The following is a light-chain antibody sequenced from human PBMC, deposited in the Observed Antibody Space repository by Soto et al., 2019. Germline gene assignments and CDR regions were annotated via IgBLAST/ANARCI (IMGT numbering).Light chain of an antibody. CDR2: DAS. CDR1: QSVGSY. J-gene: IGKJ5*01. Sequence: EIVLIQSPATLSLSPGERATLSCRASQSVGSYLAWYQHKPGQAPRLLISDASNRATGIPARFSGSGSGTDFTLTISSLQFEDFAVYYCQQYGRSPITFGQGTRLEN. CDR3: QQYGRSPIT. V-gene: IGKV3-11*01.